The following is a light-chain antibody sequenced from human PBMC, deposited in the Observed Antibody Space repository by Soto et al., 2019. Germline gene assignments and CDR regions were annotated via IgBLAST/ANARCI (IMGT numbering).Light chain of an antibody. Sequence: DIQMTQSPSSLSASVGDRVTITCRASQSISSYLNWYQQKPGKAPKLLIYAASSLQSGVPSRFSGSGSGTDFTLTISSLQPEEAATYYCQQSYSTPRTFGQGTKVDIK. CDR3: QQSYSTPRT. CDR2: AAS. J-gene: IGKJ1*01. CDR1: QSISSY. V-gene: IGKV1-39*01.